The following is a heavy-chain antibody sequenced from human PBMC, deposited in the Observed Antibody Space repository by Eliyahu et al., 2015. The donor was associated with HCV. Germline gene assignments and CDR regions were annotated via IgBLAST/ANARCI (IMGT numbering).Heavy chain of an antibody. J-gene: IGHJ6*03. CDR3: TTGAPGGFDYYLDV. CDR1: GFTFSKAW. Sequence: EVQLVESGGGLVKPGGSLRLSCAASGFTFSKAWMSWVRQAXGKGLEXIGRIKSKTDGGTTDYAAPVKGRFTISRDDSKNTLYLQMNSLKTEDTAVYYCTTGAPGGFDYYLDVWGQGTTVTVSS. D-gene: IGHD3-10*01. CDR2: IKSKTDGGTT. V-gene: IGHV3-15*01.